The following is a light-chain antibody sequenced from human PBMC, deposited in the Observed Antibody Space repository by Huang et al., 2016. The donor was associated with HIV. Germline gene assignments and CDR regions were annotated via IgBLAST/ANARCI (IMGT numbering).Light chain of an antibody. CDR1: QSLVHSDGNTY. CDR2: KVT. Sequence: EVVMTQSPLSLPVTLGQPASISCRSGQSLVHSDGNTYLNWFQQRPGQSPRRLIYKVTTRDSGVQNRFSGGGSGTYLTLKISRGEAEDVAVYYCVQGTQWLYTFGPGTKLEIK. V-gene: IGKV2-30*02. J-gene: IGKJ2*01. CDR3: VQGTQWLYT.